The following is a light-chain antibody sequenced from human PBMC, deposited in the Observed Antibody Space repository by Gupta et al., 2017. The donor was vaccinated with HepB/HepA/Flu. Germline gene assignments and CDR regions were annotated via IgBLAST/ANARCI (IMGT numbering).Light chain of an antibody. CDR1: SSDIGTYDL. CDR3: SSYTGSDTFVF. CDR2: EVN. J-gene: IGLJ2*01. V-gene: IGLV2-23*02. Sequence: QSPPMQPPSASGSLRPSITISCTRSSSDIGTYDLVSWYQQHPGKAPKLMIYEVNKRPSGVSDRFSGSNSGNTASLTIAGLQAEDEADYYCSSYTGSDTFVFFGGGTRLTVL.